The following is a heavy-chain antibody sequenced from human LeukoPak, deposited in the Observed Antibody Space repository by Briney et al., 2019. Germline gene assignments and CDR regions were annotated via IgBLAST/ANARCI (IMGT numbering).Heavy chain of an antibody. Sequence: ASVKVSYKASGRTFISYAISWVRQAPGQGLEWLGRIIPIFGTANYAQKFQGRVTITTDESTSTAYMELSSLRSEDTAVYYCARETGPWIQLWFFDRHAFDIWGQGTMVTVSS. CDR1: GRTFISYA. CDR3: ARETGPWIQLWFFDRHAFDI. V-gene: IGHV1-69*05. CDR2: IIPIFGTA. D-gene: IGHD5-18*01. J-gene: IGHJ3*02.